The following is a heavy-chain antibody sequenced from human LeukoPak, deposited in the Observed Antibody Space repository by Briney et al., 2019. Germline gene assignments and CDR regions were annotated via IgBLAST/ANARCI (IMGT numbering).Heavy chain of an antibody. V-gene: IGHV4-4*02. CDR1: GGSISKTNW. D-gene: IGHD6-13*01. CDR2: IWHSGYT. CDR3: ARGVIAAGGNDFDY. J-gene: IGHJ4*02. Sequence: SETLSLTCAVSGGSISKTNWWSWVRQSPGTGLEWIGEIWHSGYTNYNPSLKSRVTISLDTSKNQFSLKLSSVTAADTAVYYCARGVIAAGGNDFDYWGQGTLVTVSS.